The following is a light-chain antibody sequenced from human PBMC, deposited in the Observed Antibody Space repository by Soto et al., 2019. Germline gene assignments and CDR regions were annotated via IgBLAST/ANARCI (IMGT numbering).Light chain of an antibody. Sequence: IQMTQSPSSLSAFVGDRVTITCRASQDIDNFLAWYQQKPGKAPKLLIYAASTLQSGVPSRFSGSGSGTDFTLTISCLQSEDFATYYCQQYYSYPTLTFGGGTKVDIK. CDR2: AAS. V-gene: IGKV1-8*01. J-gene: IGKJ4*01. CDR1: QDIDNF. CDR3: QQYYSYPTLT.